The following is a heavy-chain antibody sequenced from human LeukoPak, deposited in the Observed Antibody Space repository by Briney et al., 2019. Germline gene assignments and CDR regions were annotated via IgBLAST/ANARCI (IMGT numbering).Heavy chain of an antibody. V-gene: IGHV3-48*04. Sequence: GGSLRLSCAASGFTFSSYSMNWVRQAPGEGLEWVSYISSSSSTIYYADSVKGRFTISRDNAKNSLYLQMNSLRAEDTAVYYCARDYDYDILTGSYMDVWGKGTTVTVSS. D-gene: IGHD3-9*01. CDR2: ISSSSSTI. CDR3: ARDYDYDILTGSYMDV. CDR1: GFTFSSYS. J-gene: IGHJ6*03.